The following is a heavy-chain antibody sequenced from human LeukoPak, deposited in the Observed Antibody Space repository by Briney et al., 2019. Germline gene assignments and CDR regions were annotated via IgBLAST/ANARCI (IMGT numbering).Heavy chain of an antibody. D-gene: IGHD5-24*01. J-gene: IGHJ4*02. CDR1: GFTFSSYW. CDR2: INGDGSST. CDR3: VRGGGYNHNY. Sequence: GGSLRLSCAASGFTFSSYWMHWVRQAPGKGLVWVSRINGDGSSTSYADSVKGRFTISRDNAKNTLYLQMNSLRAEDTAVYYCVRGGGYNHNYWGQGTLATVSS. V-gene: IGHV3-74*01.